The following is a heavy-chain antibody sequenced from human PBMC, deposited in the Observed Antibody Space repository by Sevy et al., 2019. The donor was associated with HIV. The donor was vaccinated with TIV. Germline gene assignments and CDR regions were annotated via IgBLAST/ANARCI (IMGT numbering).Heavy chain of an antibody. J-gene: IGHJ4*02. CDR2: ISGDSSST. CDR1: GFTYSNYA. D-gene: IGHD6-13*01. CDR3: AKDWIAVDY. V-gene: IGHV3-23*01. Sequence: GGSLRLSCGASGFTYSNYAMSWVRQAPGKGLEWVSTISGDSSSTNYADSVKGRFTISRDNSKNTLYVQMNNVRAEDTAVYYCAKDWIAVDYWGQGTLVTVSS.